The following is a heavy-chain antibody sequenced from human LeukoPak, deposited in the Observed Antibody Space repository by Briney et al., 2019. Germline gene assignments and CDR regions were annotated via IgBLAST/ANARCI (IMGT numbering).Heavy chain of an antibody. D-gene: IGHD2-2*01. J-gene: IGHJ3*02. CDR3: AREVVVVPLWSDSFDI. V-gene: IGHV4-59*12. Sequence: SETLSLTCTVSGGSISSYYWSWIRQPPGKGLEWIGYIYHTGSTNYNPSLKSRVTISIDTSKNQFSLRLNSVTAADTAVYYCAREVVVVPLWSDSFDIWGQGTMVTVSS. CDR2: IYHTGST. CDR1: GGSISSYY.